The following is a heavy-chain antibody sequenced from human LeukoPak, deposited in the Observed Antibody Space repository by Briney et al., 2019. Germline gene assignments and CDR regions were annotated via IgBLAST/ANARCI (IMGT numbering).Heavy chain of an antibody. Sequence: GGSLRLSCAASGFTVSRNYMTWVRQAPGKGLKWVSVIYSGGSTYYADSVKGRFTIPRDNSKNTLYLQMNSLRAEDTAVYYCARGAGEVNVWGSFRLGGFDYWGQGTLVTVSS. CDR3: ARGAGEVNVWGSFRLGGFDY. J-gene: IGHJ4*02. V-gene: IGHV3-53*01. CDR1: GFTVSRNY. D-gene: IGHD3-16*02. CDR2: IYSGGST.